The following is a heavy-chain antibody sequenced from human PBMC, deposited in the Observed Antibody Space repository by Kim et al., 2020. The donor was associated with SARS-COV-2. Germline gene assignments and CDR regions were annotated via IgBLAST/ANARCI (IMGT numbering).Heavy chain of an antibody. CDR3: ASLHDYGDYVVDY. J-gene: IGHJ4*02. CDR1: GGSISSYY. D-gene: IGHD4-17*01. V-gene: IGHV4-59*01. Sequence: SETLSLTCTVSGGSISSYYWSWIRQPPGKGLEWIGYIYYSGSTNYNPSLKSRVTISVDTSKNQFSLKLSSVTAADTAVYYCASLHDYGDYVVDYWGQGNL. CDR2: IYYSGST.